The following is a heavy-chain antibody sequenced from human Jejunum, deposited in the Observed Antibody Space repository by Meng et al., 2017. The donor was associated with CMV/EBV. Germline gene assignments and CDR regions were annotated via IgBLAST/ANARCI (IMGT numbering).Heavy chain of an antibody. CDR3: AKRYCSTTNCKGAFDY. V-gene: IGHV3-23*01. CDR2: ISGSGGAT. D-gene: IGHD2-2*01. J-gene: IGHJ4*02. Sequence: EVQVLQSXXGWVQPGGXLRLSCTASGFTFSTYAMNWVRQAPGKGLEWVSVISGSGGATDYADSVKGRFTISRDNSKNTVYLQMNSLRVEDTAIYYCAKRYCSTTNCKGAFDYWGQGALVTVSS. CDR1: GFTFSTYA.